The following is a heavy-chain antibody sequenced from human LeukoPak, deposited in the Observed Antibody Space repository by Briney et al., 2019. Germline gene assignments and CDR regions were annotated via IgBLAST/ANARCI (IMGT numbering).Heavy chain of an antibody. Sequence: SETLSLTCTVSGYSISSGYYWGWIRQPPGKGLEWIGSIYHSGSTYYNPSLKSRVTISVDTSKNQFSLKLSSVTAADTAVYYCARYEKAVLDAFDIWGQGTMVTVSS. CDR3: ARYEKAVLDAFDI. J-gene: IGHJ3*02. CDR2: IYHSGST. CDR1: GYSISSGYY. D-gene: IGHD3-16*01. V-gene: IGHV4-38-2*02.